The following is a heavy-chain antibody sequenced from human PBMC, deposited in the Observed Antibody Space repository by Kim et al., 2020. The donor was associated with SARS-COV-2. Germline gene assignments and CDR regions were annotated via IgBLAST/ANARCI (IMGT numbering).Heavy chain of an antibody. CDR1: GGSISNSNYH. CDR3: TRHIHRRHQVPTQDWFDP. D-gene: IGHD2-2*01. CDR2: IYYSGNT. Sequence: SETLSLTCTVSGGSISNSNYHWGWIRQAPGKSLEWIGSIYYSGNTYYNPSLKSRVTIYVDTSKNQFSLKLSSVTAADTAVYYCTRHIHRRHQVPTQDWFDPWGQGTLVTVSS. J-gene: IGHJ5*02. V-gene: IGHV4-39*01.